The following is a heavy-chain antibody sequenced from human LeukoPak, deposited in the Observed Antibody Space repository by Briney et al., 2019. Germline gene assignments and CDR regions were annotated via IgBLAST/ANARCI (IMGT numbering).Heavy chain of an antibody. J-gene: IGHJ4*02. D-gene: IGHD2-15*01. CDR1: VFTFIGYA. Sequence: SGGSLRLSCPASVFTFIGYAMSWVRQAPGKGLEWVSTISDSGGSTYYADSVKGRFTISRDNSKNTLYLQMNSLRAEDTAVYYCAKLHLGYCSGGSCYFDYWGQGTLVTVSS. V-gene: IGHV3-23*01. CDR3: AKLHLGYCSGGSCYFDY. CDR2: ISDSGGST.